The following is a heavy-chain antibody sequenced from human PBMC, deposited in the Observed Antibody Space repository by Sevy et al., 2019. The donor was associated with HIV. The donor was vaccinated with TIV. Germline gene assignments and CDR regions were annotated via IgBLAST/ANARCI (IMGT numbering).Heavy chain of an antibody. D-gene: IGHD3-16*01. CDR2: IHHNGNT. CDR1: TGSITSYW. Sequence: SETLSLTCTVSTGSITSYWWTWIRQPPGKGLEWIANIHHNGNTNYNPSLKSRVTISVVTSKSQFSLRLSSVTAADTAMYYCAGENAWGRDYSWGQGTRVTVSS. CDR3: AGENAWGRDYS. J-gene: IGHJ4*02. V-gene: IGHV4-59*08.